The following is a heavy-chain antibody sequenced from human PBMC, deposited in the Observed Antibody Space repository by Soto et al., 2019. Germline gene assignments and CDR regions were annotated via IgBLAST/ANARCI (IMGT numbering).Heavy chain of an antibody. D-gene: IGHD3-22*01. CDR3: ARGDHYDSSGNNWFDP. J-gene: IGHJ5*02. Sequence: QVQLQESGPGLVKPSQTLSLTCTVSGGSISSGDYYWSWIRQPPGKGLEWIGYIYYSGSTYYNPSLKSRVTISVDTSKNQFSLKLSSVTAADTAVYYCARGDHYDSSGNNWFDPWGQGTLVTVSS. CDR2: IYYSGST. CDR1: GGSISSGDYY. V-gene: IGHV4-30-4*01.